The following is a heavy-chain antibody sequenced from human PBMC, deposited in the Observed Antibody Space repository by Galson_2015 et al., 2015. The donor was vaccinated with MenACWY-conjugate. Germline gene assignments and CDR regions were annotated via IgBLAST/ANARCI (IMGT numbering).Heavy chain of an antibody. CDR2: ISSSSSTI. D-gene: IGHD2-2*01. J-gene: IGHJ5*02. V-gene: IGHV3-48*04. CDR1: GFTFSSYS. CDR3: ARMGVVPAAIHWFAP. Sequence: SLRLSCAASGFTFSSYSMNWVRQAPGKGLGWVSYISSSSSTIYYADSVKGRFTISRDNAKNSLYLQMNSLRAEDTAVYYCARMGVVPAAIHWFAPSGQGTLVTVSS.